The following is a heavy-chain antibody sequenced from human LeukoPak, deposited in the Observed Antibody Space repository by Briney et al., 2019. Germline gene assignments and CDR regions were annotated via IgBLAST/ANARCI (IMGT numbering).Heavy chain of an antibody. D-gene: IGHD5-12*01. Sequence: GTSVKVSCKASGFTFTSSAMQWVRQARGQRLEWIGWIVVGSGNTNYAQKFQERVTITRDMTTSTAYMELSSLRSEDTAVYYCAAFIVATSNFVDYWGQGTLVTVSS. V-gene: IGHV1-58*02. J-gene: IGHJ4*02. CDR2: IVVGSGNT. CDR3: AAFIVATSNFVDY. CDR1: GFTFTSSA.